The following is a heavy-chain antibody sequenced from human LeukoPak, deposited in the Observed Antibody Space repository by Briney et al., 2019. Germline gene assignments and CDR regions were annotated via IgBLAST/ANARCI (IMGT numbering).Heavy chain of an antibody. J-gene: IGHJ4*02. CDR1: GFTFSSYA. D-gene: IGHD3-22*01. Sequence: GGSLRLSCAASGFTFSSYAMSWVRQAPGKGLEWVSAISGSGGSTYYADSVKGRFTISRDNSKNTLYLQMNSLRTEDTAVYYCAKVEDPEYYYDSSGYLDNWGQGTLVTVSS. CDR3: AKVEDPEYYYDSSGYLDN. V-gene: IGHV3-23*01. CDR2: ISGSGGST.